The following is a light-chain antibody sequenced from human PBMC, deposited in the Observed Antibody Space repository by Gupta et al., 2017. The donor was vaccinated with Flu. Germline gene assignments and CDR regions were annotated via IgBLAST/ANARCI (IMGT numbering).Light chain of an antibody. CDR1: QSVSDN. V-gene: IGKV3-15*01. CDR2: AAS. Sequence: ERTTLSCRASQSVSDNLVWFQQKPGQAPRLLIYAASTRASDIPAMFSGSGFGTDFTLHISSLESEDFAVYYCQQFGNRPPYTFGQGTKLEI. CDR3: QQFGNRPPYT. J-gene: IGKJ2*01.